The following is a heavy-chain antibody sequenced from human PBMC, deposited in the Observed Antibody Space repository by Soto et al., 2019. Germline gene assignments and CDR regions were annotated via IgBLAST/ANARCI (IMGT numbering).Heavy chain of an antibody. D-gene: IGHD3-10*02. CDR3: ASMIGDPVLSFDS. V-gene: IGHV4-59*12. CDR2: VSYFGTT. CDR1: GGPLTTYF. Sequence: PSETLSLTCNVSGGPLTTYFWSWIRQPPGKGLEWIGYVSYFGTTYYNPSLQSRLTISLDTSKNQFSLKLSSVTAADTAVYYCASMIGDPVLSFDSWGQGTLVTVSS. J-gene: IGHJ5*01.